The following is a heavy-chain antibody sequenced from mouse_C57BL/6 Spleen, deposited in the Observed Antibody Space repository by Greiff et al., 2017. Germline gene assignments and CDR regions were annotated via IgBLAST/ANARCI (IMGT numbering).Heavy chain of an antibody. Sequence: QVQLKESGAELARPGASVKLSCKASGYTFTSYGISWVKQRPGQGLEWIGEIYPRSGNTYYNEKFKGKATLTADKSSSTAYMELRSLISEDSAVYFCAREEIYCDYDGAWFAYWGQGTLVTVSA. CDR2: IYPRSGNT. D-gene: IGHD2-4*01. V-gene: IGHV1-81*01. J-gene: IGHJ3*01. CDR3: AREEIYCDYDGAWFAY. CDR1: GYTFTSYG.